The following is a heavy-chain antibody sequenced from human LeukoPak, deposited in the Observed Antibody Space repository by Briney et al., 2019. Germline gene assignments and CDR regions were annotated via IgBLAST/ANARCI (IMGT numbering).Heavy chain of an antibody. CDR3: TWPGRTFDY. Sequence: GGSLRLSCEGSGFSFSKAWMSWARQAPGKGLEWVGRIKSVTDGGTTDYAAPVKGRFTITRDDSNNILHLQMSSLKTEDTAVYYCTWPGRTFDYWGQRTLVTVSS. J-gene: IGHJ4*02. CDR1: GFSFSKAW. D-gene: IGHD3/OR15-3a*01. CDR2: IKSVTDGGTT. V-gene: IGHV3-15*01.